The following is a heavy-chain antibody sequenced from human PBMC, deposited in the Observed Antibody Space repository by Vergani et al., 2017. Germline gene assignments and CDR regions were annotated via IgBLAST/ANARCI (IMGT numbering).Heavy chain of an antibody. Sequence: EVQLVQSGAEVKKPGESLKISCKGSGYSSTSYWIGWVRQMPGKGLEWMGIIYPGDSDTRYSPSFQGQVTISADKSISTAYLQWSSLKASDTAMYYCARRGGERLWFGERNYYYYGMDVWGQGTTVTVSS. CDR3: ARRGGERLWFGERNYYYYGMDV. J-gene: IGHJ6*02. V-gene: IGHV5-51*01. CDR1: GYSSTSYW. D-gene: IGHD3-10*01. CDR2: IYPGDSDT.